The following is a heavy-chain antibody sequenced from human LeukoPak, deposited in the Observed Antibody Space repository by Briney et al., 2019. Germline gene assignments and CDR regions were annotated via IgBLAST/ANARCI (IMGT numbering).Heavy chain of an antibody. CDR2: INPNSGGT. Sequence: GASVKVSXKASGYTFTGYYMHWVRQAPGQGLEWMGWINPNSGGTNYAQKFQGRVTMTRDTSISTAYMELSRLRSDDTAVHYCARDVSRVGAFDYWGQGTLVTVSS. CDR1: GYTFTGYY. V-gene: IGHV1-2*02. D-gene: IGHD1-26*01. J-gene: IGHJ4*02. CDR3: ARDVSRVGAFDY.